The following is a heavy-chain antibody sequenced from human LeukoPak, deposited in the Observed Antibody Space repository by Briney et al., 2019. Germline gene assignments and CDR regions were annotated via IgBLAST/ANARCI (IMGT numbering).Heavy chain of an antibody. Sequence: GGSLRLSCAASGFTFSSYEMNWVRQAPGKGLEWVSYISSSGSTIYYADSVKGRFTISRDNSKNTLYLQMNSLRAEDTAVYYCARDRYSSSWHSPTQAFDYWGQGTLVTVSS. CDR2: ISSSGSTI. CDR3: ARDRYSSSWHSPTQAFDY. D-gene: IGHD6-13*01. V-gene: IGHV3-48*03. CDR1: GFTFSSYE. J-gene: IGHJ4*02.